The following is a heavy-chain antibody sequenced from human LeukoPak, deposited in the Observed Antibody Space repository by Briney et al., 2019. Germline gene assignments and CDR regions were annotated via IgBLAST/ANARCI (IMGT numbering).Heavy chain of an antibody. CDR3: TRDLSGGD. CDR1: GSTFSSYS. V-gene: IGHV3-49*04. D-gene: IGHD2-8*02. Sequence: GGSLRLSCAASGSTFSSYSMNWVRQAPGKGLEWVGFIRSKAYGGTTEYAASVKGRFTISRDDSKSIAYLQMNSLKTEDTAVYYCTRDLSGGDWGQGTLVTVSS. CDR2: IRSKAYGGTT. J-gene: IGHJ4*02.